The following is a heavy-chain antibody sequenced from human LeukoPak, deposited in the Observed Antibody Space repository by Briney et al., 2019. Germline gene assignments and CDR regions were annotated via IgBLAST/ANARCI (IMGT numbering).Heavy chain of an antibody. J-gene: IGHJ4*02. CDR1: GYTFPRYD. V-gene: IGHV1-8*01. Sequence: GASVKVSCKASGYTFPRYDINWVRQATGQGLEWMGWMNPNSGNTGYAQKFQGRVTMTRNTSISTAYMELSSLRSEDTAVYYCARGQRGRSGSYSGPGYWGQGTLVTVSS. CDR3: ARGQRGRSGSYSGPGY. D-gene: IGHD1-26*01. CDR2: MNPNSGNT.